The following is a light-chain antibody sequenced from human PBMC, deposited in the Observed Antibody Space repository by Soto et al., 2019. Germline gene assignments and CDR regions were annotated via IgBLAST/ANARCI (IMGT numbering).Light chain of an antibody. V-gene: IGKV3-20*01. CDR3: QQYGTSSLT. J-gene: IGKJ3*01. CDR2: GAS. CDR1: QRVSSTY. Sequence: EIVLTQSPGTLSLSPGERATLSCRASQRVSSTYLTWYQQKPGQAPRLLVYGASSRATGIPDRFSGSGSGTDFTLTISRLEPEDFVVYYCQQYGTSSLTFGPGTKVDLK.